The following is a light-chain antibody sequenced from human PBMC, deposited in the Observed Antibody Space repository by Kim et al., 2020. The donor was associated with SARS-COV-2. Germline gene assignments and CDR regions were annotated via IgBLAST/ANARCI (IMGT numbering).Light chain of an antibody. CDR2: DAS. CDR3: QQYNSYSLT. V-gene: IGKV1-5*01. Sequence: ASVGGRVTITCRASQSISSWLAWYQQKPGKAPKLLIYDASSLESGVPSRFSGSGSGTEFTLTISSLQPDDFATYYCQQYNSYSLTFGGGTKVDIK. CDR1: QSISSW. J-gene: IGKJ4*01.